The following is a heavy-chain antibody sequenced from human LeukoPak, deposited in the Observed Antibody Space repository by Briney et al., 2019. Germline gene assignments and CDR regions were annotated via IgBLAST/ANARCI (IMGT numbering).Heavy chain of an antibody. CDR2: ISSSGSTM. Sequence: PGGSLRLSCAASGFTFSSYAMSWVRQAPGKGLEWVSYISSSGSTMYYADSVKGRFTISRDNAKNSLYLQMNSLRAEDTAVYYCARDPVLLDYWGQGTLVTVSS. V-gene: IGHV3-48*04. D-gene: IGHD3-10*01. J-gene: IGHJ4*02. CDR3: ARDPVLLDY. CDR1: GFTFSSYA.